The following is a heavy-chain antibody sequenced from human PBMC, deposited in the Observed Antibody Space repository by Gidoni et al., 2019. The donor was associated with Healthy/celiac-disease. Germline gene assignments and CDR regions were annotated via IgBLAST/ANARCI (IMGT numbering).Heavy chain of an antibody. D-gene: IGHD1-1*01. V-gene: IGHV4-4*02. CDR2: IYHSGST. J-gene: IGHJ4*02. Sequence: QVQLQESGPGLVKPSGTLSLTCAVSGGSIRSSNWWSWVRQPPGKGLEWIGEIYHSGSTNYNTSLKSRVTISVDKSKNQVSLKLSSVTAADTAVYYCAREEPLLDRSFDYWGQGTLVTVSS. CDR1: GGSIRSSNW. CDR3: AREEPLLDRSFDY.